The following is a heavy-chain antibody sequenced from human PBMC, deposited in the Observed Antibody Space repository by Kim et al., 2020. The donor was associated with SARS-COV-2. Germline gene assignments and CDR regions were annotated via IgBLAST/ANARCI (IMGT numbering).Heavy chain of an antibody. V-gene: IGHV3-9*01. CDR3: AKDMVPGYAILTCYYYFDY. CDR1: GFTFDDYA. Sequence: GGSLRLSCAASGFTFDDYAMHWVRQAPGNVLEWVSGISWNSDSIAHADSVKGRFTISRDNAKNSLYLQMNRLRAEDTALYYCAKDMVPGYAILTCYYYFDYWGQGTPVTVSS. CDR2: ISWNSDSI. D-gene: IGHD3-9*01. J-gene: IGHJ4*02.